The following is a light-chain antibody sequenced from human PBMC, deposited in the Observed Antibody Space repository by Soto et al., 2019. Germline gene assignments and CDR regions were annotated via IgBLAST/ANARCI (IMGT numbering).Light chain of an antibody. J-gene: IGLJ1*01. Sequence: QSALPQPASVSGSPGQSITVSCTGTSSDVGGYDYVSWYQHHPGKAPKLMIYDVSYRPSGVSNRFSGSKSGNTASVTISGLQAEDEADYYCSSYTSSSTLVFGTGTKLTVL. CDR3: SSYTSSSTLV. V-gene: IGLV2-14*03. CDR2: DVS. CDR1: SSDVGGYDY.